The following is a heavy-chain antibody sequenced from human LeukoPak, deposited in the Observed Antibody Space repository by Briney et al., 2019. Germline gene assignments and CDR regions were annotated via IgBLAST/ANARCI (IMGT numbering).Heavy chain of an antibody. CDR3: ARDPRGSYYSDY. CDR2: INPNSGAT. J-gene: IGHJ4*02. Sequence: ASVKVSCKASGYTFTGYYLHWVRQAPSQGLEWMGSINPNSGATNYAQRFQGRVTMTRDTSITTAYMKLSRLRFDDTAVYYCARDPRGSYYSDYWGQGSLVTVSS. D-gene: IGHD3-10*01. V-gene: IGHV1-2*02. CDR1: GYTFTGYY.